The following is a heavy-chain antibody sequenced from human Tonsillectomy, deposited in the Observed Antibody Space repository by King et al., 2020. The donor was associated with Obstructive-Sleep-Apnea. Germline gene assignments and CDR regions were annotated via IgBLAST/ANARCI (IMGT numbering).Heavy chain of an antibody. CDR1: GFTFSSYA. CDR3: XXDXGXXXXXXYFXX. CDR2: LSXHGGSE. J-gene: IGHJ4*02. Sequence: VQLVESGGGVVQPGRSLRLSCTASGFTFSSYAMHWVRQAPGKGLEWVALLSXHGGSEFYSDSVKGRFTISRDNSKNTLYLQMNSLRADDTAMYYCXXDXGXXXXXXYFXXWXQGTLVXXXS. V-gene: IGHV3-30-3*01.